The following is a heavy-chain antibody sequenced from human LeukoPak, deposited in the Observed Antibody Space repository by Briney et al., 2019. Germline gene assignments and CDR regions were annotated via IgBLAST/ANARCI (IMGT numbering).Heavy chain of an antibody. CDR3: ARGRVRTAMVNGWFDP. J-gene: IGHJ5*02. Sequence: SETLSLTCAVYGGSFSGYYWSWIRQPPGKGLEWIGEINHSGGTNYNPSLKSRVTISVDTSKNQFSLKLSSVPAADTAVYYCARGRVRTAMVNGWFDPWGQGTLVTVSS. D-gene: IGHD5-18*01. CDR1: GGSFSGYY. V-gene: IGHV4-34*01. CDR2: INHSGGT.